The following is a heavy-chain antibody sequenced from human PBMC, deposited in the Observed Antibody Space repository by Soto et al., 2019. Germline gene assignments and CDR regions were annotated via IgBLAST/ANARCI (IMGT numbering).Heavy chain of an antibody. J-gene: IGHJ2*01. V-gene: IGHV4-59*01. CDR2: ISNTGTT. CDR3: ARGTRSNSGYEPDWYF. D-gene: IGHD5-12*01. CDR1: GGSISSGY. Sequence: SETLSLTCTVSGGSISSGYWSWLRQSPGEGLEWIGHISNTGTTNYSPSLKSRVFISVDTSKTQISLKVSSVNAADTAVYYCARGTRSNSGYEPDWYF.